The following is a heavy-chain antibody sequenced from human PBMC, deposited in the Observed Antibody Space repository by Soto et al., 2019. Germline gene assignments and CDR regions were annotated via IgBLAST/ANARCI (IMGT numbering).Heavy chain of an antibody. D-gene: IGHD3-3*01. CDR1: GFSFSSSA. V-gene: IGHV3-23*01. Sequence: PGGFLRLSWAASGFSFSSSAMSWVRQSPGKGLEWVSAISGNGDITYYADSVKRRFTNSRDNSKNTPYLQMDSLRVEDTALYYCAHSWDFWSGHYPNRGLDYWGQGALVTVPQ. J-gene: IGHJ4*02. CDR2: ISGNGDIT. CDR3: AHSWDFWSGHYPNRGLDY.